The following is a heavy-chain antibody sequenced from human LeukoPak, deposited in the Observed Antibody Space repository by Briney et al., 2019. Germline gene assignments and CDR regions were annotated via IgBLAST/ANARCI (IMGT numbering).Heavy chain of an antibody. D-gene: IGHD2-21*02. CDR1: GGSITSSGYS. CDR3: ARGGTRYCGGDCYSRAAYFDY. CDR2: ISYNGDT. Sequence: PSETLSLTCAVSGGSITSSGYSWNWIRQPPGKGLEWIGYISYNGDTSYNPSLKSRVTISIDTSKNQFSLELSSVTAADTAMYYCARGGTRYCGGDCYSRAAYFDYWGQGTLVTVSS. V-gene: IGHV4-30-4*07. J-gene: IGHJ4*02.